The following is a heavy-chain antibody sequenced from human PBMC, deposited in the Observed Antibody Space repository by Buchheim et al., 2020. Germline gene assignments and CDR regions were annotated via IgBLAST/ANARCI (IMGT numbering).Heavy chain of an antibody. CDR3: ARDWALDY. J-gene: IGHJ4*02. CDR2: ISGSGSTM. V-gene: IGHV3-48*03. CDR1: GFTFSNHV. Sequence: EVQLLESGGGLVQPGGSLRLSCAASGFTFSNHVINWVRQAPGKGLEWVSFISGSGSTMYYADSVKGRFTISRDNAKNSLYLQMNSLRAEDTAVYYCARDWALDYWGLGTL. D-gene: IGHD3-16*01.